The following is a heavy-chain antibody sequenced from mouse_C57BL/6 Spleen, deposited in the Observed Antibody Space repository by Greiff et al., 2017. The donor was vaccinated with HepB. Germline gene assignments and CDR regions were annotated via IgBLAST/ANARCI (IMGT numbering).Heavy chain of an antibody. CDR2: IYPGSGST. D-gene: IGHD1-1*01. CDR3: ARGSSYYFDY. CDR1: GYTFTSYW. V-gene: IGHV1-55*01. Sequence: VQLKESGAELVKPGASVKMSCKASGYTFTSYWITWVKQRPGQGLEWIGDIYPGSGSTNYNEKFKSKATLTVDTSSSTAYMQLSSLTSEDSAVYYCARGSSYYFDYWGQGTTLTVSS. J-gene: IGHJ2*01.